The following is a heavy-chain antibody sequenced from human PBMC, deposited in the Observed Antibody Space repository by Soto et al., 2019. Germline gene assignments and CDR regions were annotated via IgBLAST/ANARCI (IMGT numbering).Heavy chain of an antibody. CDR1: GYTFTSYD. CDR3: ARQPNYGSGNHYFYYYYMDV. CDR2: MNPNSGNT. V-gene: IGHV1-8*01. D-gene: IGHD3-10*01. J-gene: IGHJ6*03. Sequence: ASVKVSCKASGYTFTSYDINWVRQATGQGLEWMGWMNPNSGNTGYAQKFQGRVTMTRNTSISTAYMELSSLRSEDTAVYYCARQPNYGSGNHYFYYYYMDVWGKGTTVTVSS.